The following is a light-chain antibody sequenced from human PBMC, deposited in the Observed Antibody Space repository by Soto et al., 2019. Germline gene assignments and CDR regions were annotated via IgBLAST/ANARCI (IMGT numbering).Light chain of an antibody. Sequence: QSALTQPASVSGSPGQWITVSCTGTSSDVGGYNYVSWYQQHPGKAPKLMIYEVTNLPSGVSNRFSGFKSGNTASLTISGLQAEDEADYYCSSYTSSSTPYVFGTGTKVTVL. V-gene: IGLV2-14*01. CDR1: SSDVGGYNY. J-gene: IGLJ1*01. CDR3: SSYTSSSTPYV. CDR2: EVT.